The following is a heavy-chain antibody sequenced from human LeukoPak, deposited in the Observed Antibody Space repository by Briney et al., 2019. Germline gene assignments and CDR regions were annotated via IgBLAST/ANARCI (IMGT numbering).Heavy chain of an antibody. D-gene: IGHD1-26*01. CDR2: INHSGST. Sequence: SETLSLTCAVYGGSFSGYYWSWIRQPPGKGLEWIGEINHSGSTDYNPSLKSRVTISVDTSKNQFSLKLSSVTAADTAVYYCARLGVSTSWELPFDYWGQGTLVTVSS. CDR3: ARLGVSTSWELPFDY. V-gene: IGHV4-34*01. J-gene: IGHJ4*02. CDR1: GGSFSGYY.